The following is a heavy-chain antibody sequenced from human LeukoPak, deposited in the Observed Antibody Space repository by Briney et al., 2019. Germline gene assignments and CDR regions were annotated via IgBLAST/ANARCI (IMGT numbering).Heavy chain of an antibody. Sequence: AGGSLRLSCAASGFTFSSYAMSWVRQAPGKGLEWVSAISGSGGSTYYADSVKGRFTISRDNSKNTLYLQMNSLRAEDTAVYYCAKDLIVSSSWYHYWGQGTLVTVSS. CDR1: GFTFSSYA. J-gene: IGHJ4*02. D-gene: IGHD6-13*01. CDR2: ISGSGGST. V-gene: IGHV3-23*01. CDR3: AKDLIVSSSWYHY.